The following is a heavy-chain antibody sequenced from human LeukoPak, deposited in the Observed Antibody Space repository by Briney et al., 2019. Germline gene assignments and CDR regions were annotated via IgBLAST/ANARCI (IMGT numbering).Heavy chain of an antibody. D-gene: IGHD1-26*01. J-gene: IGHJ4*02. CDR2: INXXXSX. Sequence: SETLSLTCAVYGGSFSGYYWSWIRQPPGKGXXXXGEINXXXSXTXXPXXKXRVTISVDTSKNQFSLKLSSVTAADTAVYYCARLRSGSYRIDYWGQGTLVTVSS. V-gene: IGHV4-34*01. CDR1: GGSFSGYY. CDR3: ARLRSGSYRIDY.